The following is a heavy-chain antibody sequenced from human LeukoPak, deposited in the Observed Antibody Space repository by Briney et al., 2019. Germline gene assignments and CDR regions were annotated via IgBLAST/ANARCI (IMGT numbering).Heavy chain of an antibody. CDR2: IGTNGGST. Sequence: PGGSLRLSCAASGFTFSSYALSWVRQAPGKELEWVSGIGTNGGSTYYADSVKGRFTISRDNSKNTLYLQMNNLRAEDTAVYYCAREMGGDYGSGTFFDLWGQGNMVTVSS. D-gene: IGHD3-10*01. V-gene: IGHV3-23*01. CDR1: GFTFSSYA. J-gene: IGHJ4*02. CDR3: AREMGGDYGSGTFFDL.